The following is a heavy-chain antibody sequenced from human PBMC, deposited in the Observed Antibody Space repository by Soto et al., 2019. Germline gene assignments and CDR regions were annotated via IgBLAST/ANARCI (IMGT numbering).Heavy chain of an antibody. J-gene: IGHJ5*02. V-gene: IGHV4-31*03. CDR2: IYYSGST. CDR1: GGSISSGGYY. Sequence: QVQLQESGPGLVKPSQTLSLTCTVSGGSISSGGYYWSWIRQHPGKGLEWIGYIYYSGSTYYNPSLKSRVTISVDTSKNQFSLKLSSVTAADTAVYYCARAREFLEWLGSNWFDPWGQGTLVTVSS. D-gene: IGHD3-3*01. CDR3: ARAREFLEWLGSNWFDP.